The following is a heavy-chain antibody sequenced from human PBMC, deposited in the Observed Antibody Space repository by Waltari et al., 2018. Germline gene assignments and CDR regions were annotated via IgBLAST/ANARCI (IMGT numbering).Heavy chain of an antibody. Sequence: QVQLVESGGGVVQPGRSLRLSCAASGFTFSRSGMQWVRQAPGKGLEWVAVRWYDVSNKYYADSVKGRFTISRDNSKNTLYLQMNSLRAEDTAVYYCARASSYSSIDFPHDYWGQGTLVTVSS. V-gene: IGHV3-33*01. D-gene: IGHD3-16*02. J-gene: IGHJ4*02. CDR1: GFTFSRSG. CDR3: ARASSYSSIDFPHDY. CDR2: RWYDVSNK.